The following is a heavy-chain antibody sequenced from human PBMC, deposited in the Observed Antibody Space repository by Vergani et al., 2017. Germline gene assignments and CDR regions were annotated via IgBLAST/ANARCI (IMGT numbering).Heavy chain of an antibody. CDR2: LSWNSNSI. Sequence: EVQLEESGGGLVLPGRSLRLSCVASGFTSAGYAMHWVRQAPGKGLEWVSGLSWNSNSIGYADSVNGRFTISRDNAKNSLYLQMNSLRAEDTALYYCAKDLGTSSGGGWFDPWGQGTLVTVSS. CDR1: GFTSAGYA. V-gene: IGHV3-9*02. J-gene: IGHJ5*02. CDR3: AKDLGTSSGGGWFDP. D-gene: IGHD6-6*01.